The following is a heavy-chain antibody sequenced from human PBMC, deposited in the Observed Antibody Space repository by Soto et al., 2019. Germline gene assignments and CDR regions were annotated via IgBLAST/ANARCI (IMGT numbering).Heavy chain of an antibody. J-gene: IGHJ4*02. CDR3: ARDKSPYSSGWHNRHFDC. Sequence: QVQLVESGGGVVQPGRSLRLSCAASGFTFSTYAMHWVRQAPGKGLEWVAVISYDGSNKYYADSVKGRFTISRDNSKNTLYLQMNSLRAEDTAVYYCARDKSPYSSGWHNRHFDCWGQGTLVTVSS. CDR1: GFTFSTYA. D-gene: IGHD6-19*01. V-gene: IGHV3-30-3*01. CDR2: ISYDGSNK.